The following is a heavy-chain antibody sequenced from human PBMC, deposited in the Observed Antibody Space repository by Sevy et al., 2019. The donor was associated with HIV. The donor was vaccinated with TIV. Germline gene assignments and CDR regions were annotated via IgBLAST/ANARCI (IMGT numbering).Heavy chain of an antibody. J-gene: IGHJ6*02. CDR1: GFTFSSYS. CDR2: ISRSSSTI. CDR3: AREGASHYDFWSGYFYYYYYGMDV. V-gene: IGHV3-48*02. Sequence: GGSLRLSCAASGFTFSSYSMNWVRQAPGKGLEWVSYISRSSSTIYYADSVKGRFTISRDNAKNSLYLQMNSLRDEDTAVYYCAREGASHYDFWSGYFYYYYYGMDVWDQGTTVTVSS. D-gene: IGHD3-3*01.